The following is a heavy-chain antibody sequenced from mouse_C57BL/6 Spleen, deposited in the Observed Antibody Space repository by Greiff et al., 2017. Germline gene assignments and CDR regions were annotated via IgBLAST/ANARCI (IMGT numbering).Heavy chain of an antibody. V-gene: IGHV1-59*01. J-gene: IGHJ2*01. CDR1: GYTFTGYW. D-gene: IGHD2-4*01. Sequence: QVQLKQPGAELVRPGTSVKLSCTASGYTFTGYWMPWVKQRPGQGLEWIGVIDPSASYTNYNEKFKGKATLTVDTSSSTAYMQLSSLTSEDSAVYYGASSYEYDGYWGQGTTLTVSS. CDR2: IDPSASYT. CDR3: ASSYEYDGY.